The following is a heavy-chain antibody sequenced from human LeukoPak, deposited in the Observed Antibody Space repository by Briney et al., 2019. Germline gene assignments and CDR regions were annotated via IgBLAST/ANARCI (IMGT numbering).Heavy chain of an antibody. J-gene: IGHJ4*02. Sequence: GGSLRLSCAASGFTFSNYAMNWVRQAPGKGLEWVSANSGSGGSTYYADSVKGRFTISRDNSKNSLYLQMNSLRAEDTAVYYCARGDHYSGTSGLFDCWGQGTLVTVSS. V-gene: IGHV3-23*01. CDR1: GFTFSNYA. CDR2: NSGSGGST. CDR3: ARGDHYSGTSGLFDC. D-gene: IGHD3-22*01.